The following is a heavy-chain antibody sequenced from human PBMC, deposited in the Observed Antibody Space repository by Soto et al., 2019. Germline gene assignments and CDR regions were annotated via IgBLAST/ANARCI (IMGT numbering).Heavy chain of an antibody. V-gene: IGHV3-7*03. CDR2: IKQDGSEK. D-gene: IGHD6-6*01. CDR1: GFSFSSYW. J-gene: IGHJ6*02. Sequence: GGSLRLSCAASGFSFSSYWMSCVRQAPGKGLEWVANIKQDGSEKYYVESVKGRFTISRDNAKNSLYLQMNSLRAEDTAVYYCAREREYSSSSGNYYYGMDVWGQGTTVTVSS. CDR3: AREREYSSSSGNYYYGMDV.